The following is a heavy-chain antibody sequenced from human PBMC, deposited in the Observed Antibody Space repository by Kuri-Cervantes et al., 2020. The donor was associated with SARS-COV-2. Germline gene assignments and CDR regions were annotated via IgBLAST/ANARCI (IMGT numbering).Heavy chain of an antibody. CDR2: IWYDGSNK. CDR3: ASLVCGGDCYPPP. Sequence: GGSLRLSCAASGFTFSSYGMHWVRQAPGKGLEWVAVIWYDGSNKYYADSVKGRFTISRDNSKNTLYLQMNSLRAEDTAVYYCASLVCGGDCYPPPWGQGTLVTVSS. J-gene: IGHJ5*02. CDR1: GFTFSSYG. D-gene: IGHD2-21*02. V-gene: IGHV3-33*08.